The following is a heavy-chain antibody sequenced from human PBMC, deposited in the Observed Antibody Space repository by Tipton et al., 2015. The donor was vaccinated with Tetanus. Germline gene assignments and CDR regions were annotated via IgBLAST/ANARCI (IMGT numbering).Heavy chain of an antibody. CDR3: ARLREIVSRSGWAFDY. CDR1: GDSITSFY. J-gene: IGHJ4*02. Sequence: LRLSCTVSGDSITSFYWSWIRQPPGKGLEWIGYIFYGGTTNYNPSLKSRVTMSLDRSKNQFSLNLHSVTAADTAVYYCARLREIVSRSGWAFDYWGQGILVTVSS. V-gene: IGHV4-59*12. CDR2: IFYGGTT. D-gene: IGHD5/OR15-5a*01.